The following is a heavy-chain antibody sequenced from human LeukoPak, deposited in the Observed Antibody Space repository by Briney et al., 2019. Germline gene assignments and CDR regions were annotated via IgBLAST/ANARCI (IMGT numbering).Heavy chain of an antibody. CDR2: IIPIFGTA. V-gene: IGHV1-69*13. CDR1: GGTFSSYA. D-gene: IGHD2-21*02. Sequence: SVKVSCKASGGTFSSYAISWVRQAPGQGLEWMGGIIPIFGTANYAQKFQGRVTITADESTSTAYMELSSLRSEDTAVYYCAREACGGDCYETDAFDIWGQGTMVTVSS. J-gene: IGHJ3*02. CDR3: AREACGGDCYETDAFDI.